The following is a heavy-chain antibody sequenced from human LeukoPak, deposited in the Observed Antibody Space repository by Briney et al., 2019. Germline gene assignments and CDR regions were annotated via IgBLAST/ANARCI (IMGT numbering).Heavy chain of an antibody. D-gene: IGHD4/OR15-4a*01. CDR2: ISSSSSTI. Sequence: PGGSLRLSCAASGFTFSSYSMNWVRQAPGKGLEWVSYISSSSSTIYYADSVKGRFTISRDNAKNSLYLQMNSLRAEDTAVYYCARDSFGYIKLDYGSRGPTGEDVWGQGTTVTVSS. CDR3: ARDSFGYIKLDYGSRGPTGEDV. CDR1: GFTFSSYS. V-gene: IGHV3-48*01. J-gene: IGHJ6*02.